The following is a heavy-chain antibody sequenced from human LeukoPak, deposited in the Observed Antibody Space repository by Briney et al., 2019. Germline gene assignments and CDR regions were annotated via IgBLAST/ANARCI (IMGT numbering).Heavy chain of an antibody. J-gene: IGHJ4*02. CDR1: GFTFSSYG. CDR2: IRYDGSNK. D-gene: IGHD2-15*01. Sequence: GGSLRLSCAASGFTFSSYGMHWVRQAPGKGLEWVAFIRYDGSNKYYADSVKGRFTTSRDNSKNTLYLQMNSLRAEDTAVYYCAKDMVVAADYWGQGTLVTVSS. CDR3: AKDMVVAADY. V-gene: IGHV3-30*02.